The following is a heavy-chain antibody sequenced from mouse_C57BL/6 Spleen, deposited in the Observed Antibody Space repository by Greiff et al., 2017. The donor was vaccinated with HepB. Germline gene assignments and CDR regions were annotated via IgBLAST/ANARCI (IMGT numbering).Heavy chain of an antibody. Sequence: VQLQQSGPGLVKPSQSLSLTCSVTGYSITSGYYWNWIRQFPGNQLEWMGYISYDGSNNYNPSLKNRISITRDTSKNQFFLKLNSVTTEDTATYYCAREGASTTVVAPFDYWGQGTTLTVSS. D-gene: IGHD1-1*01. J-gene: IGHJ2*01. CDR3: AREGASTTVVAPFDY. CDR1: GYSITSGYY. CDR2: ISYDGSN. V-gene: IGHV3-6*01.